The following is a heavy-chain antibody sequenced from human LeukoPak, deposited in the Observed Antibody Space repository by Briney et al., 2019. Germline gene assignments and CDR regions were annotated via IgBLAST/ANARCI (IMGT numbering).Heavy chain of an antibody. CDR1: GFTFSSYA. D-gene: IGHD3-22*01. CDR3: ATNSMIVVVINVLDY. V-gene: IGHV3-23*01. Sequence: GGSLRLSCAASGFTFSSYAMSWVRQAPGKGLEWVSAISGSGGSTYYADSVKGRFTISRDNSKNTLYLQMNSLRAEDTAVYYCATNSMIVVVINVLDYWGQGTLVTVSS. CDR2: ISGSGGST. J-gene: IGHJ4*02.